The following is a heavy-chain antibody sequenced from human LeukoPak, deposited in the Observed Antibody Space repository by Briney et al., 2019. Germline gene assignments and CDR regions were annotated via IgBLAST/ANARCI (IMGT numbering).Heavy chain of an antibody. J-gene: IGHJ4*02. V-gene: IGHV1-8*03. CDR2: MNPNSGNT. CDR1: GYTFTSYD. Sequence: ASVKVSCKASGYTFTSYDINWVRQATGQGLEWMGWMNPNSGNTGYAQEFQGRVTITRNTSISTAYMELSSLRSEDTAVYYCARGNYYDSSGYYYVAGDYWGQGTLVTVSS. CDR3: ARGNYYDSSGYYYVAGDY. D-gene: IGHD3-22*01.